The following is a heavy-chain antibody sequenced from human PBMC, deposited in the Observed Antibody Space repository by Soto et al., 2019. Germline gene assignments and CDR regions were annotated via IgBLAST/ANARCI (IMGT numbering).Heavy chain of an antibody. V-gene: IGHV4-39*01. D-gene: IGHD6-13*01. J-gene: IGHJ3*02. Sequence: SETLSLTCTVSGGSISSSSYYWGWIRQPPGKGLEWIGSIYYSGSTYYNPSLKSRVTISVDTSKNQFSLKLSSVTAADTAVYYCARGGNSSSWYLDAFDIWGQGTMVTVSS. CDR3: ARGGNSSSWYLDAFDI. CDR1: GGSISSSSYY. CDR2: IYYSGST.